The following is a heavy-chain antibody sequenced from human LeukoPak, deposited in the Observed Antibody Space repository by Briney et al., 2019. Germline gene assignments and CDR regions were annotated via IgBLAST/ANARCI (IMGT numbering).Heavy chain of an antibody. Sequence: SETLSLTCTASGDSISSARYYWHWIRQPAGKGLEWIGRIYTSGSTNYNPSLKSRVIISVDTSKNQFSLKVTSVMAADTAIYYCASTLNWPNWFDPWGQGTLVTVSS. CDR1: GDSISSARYY. D-gene: IGHD1-20*01. V-gene: IGHV4-61*02. CDR2: IYTSGST. CDR3: ASTLNWPNWFDP. J-gene: IGHJ5*02.